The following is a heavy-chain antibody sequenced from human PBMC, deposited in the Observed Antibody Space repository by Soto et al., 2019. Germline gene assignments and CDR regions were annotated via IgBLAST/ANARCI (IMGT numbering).Heavy chain of an antibody. V-gene: IGHV3-74*01. D-gene: IGHD3-16*01. CDR3: ARGGLYAYYQDN. J-gene: IGHJ4*02. CDR1: GFTFSTYW. Sequence: EVQLVESGGGVVQPGESLRLSCTASGFTFSTYWMHWVRQAPGKGLVWLSRLKGEGSMTDYADSVKGRFTISRDNAENTLYLQIHGLRAADTSIYYCARGGLYAYYQDNWGQGTLVTVSS. CDR2: LKGEGSMT.